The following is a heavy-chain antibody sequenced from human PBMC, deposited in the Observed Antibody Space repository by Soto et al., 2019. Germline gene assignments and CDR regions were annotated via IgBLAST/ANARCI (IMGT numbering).Heavy chain of an antibody. CDR3: AKDLYDSSGYYPYYYYYGMDV. CDR1: GFTFSSYA. J-gene: IGHJ6*02. V-gene: IGHV3-23*01. CDR2: ISGSGGST. D-gene: IGHD3-22*01. Sequence: GGSLRLSCAASGFTFSSYAMSWVRQAPGKGLEWVSAISGSGGSTYYADSVKGRFTISRDNSKNTLYLQMNSLRAEDTAVYYCAKDLYDSSGYYPYYYYYGMDVWGQGTTVTVSS.